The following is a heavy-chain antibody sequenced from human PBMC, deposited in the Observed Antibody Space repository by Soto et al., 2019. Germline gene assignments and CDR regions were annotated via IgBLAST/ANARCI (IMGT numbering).Heavy chain of an antibody. Sequence: EGHLVESGGGLVQPGGSLRLSCAASGFTFSSHVMYWVRQAPGKGLEWVSSINSGSTSIYYADSVKGRFTISRDNGKNSLYLQMSSLRADDTAVYYCLNGDYYVGQGTLVTVSS. D-gene: IGHD4-17*01. CDR2: INSGSTSI. CDR1: GFTFSSHV. V-gene: IGHV3-48*01. CDR3: LNGDYY. J-gene: IGHJ4*02.